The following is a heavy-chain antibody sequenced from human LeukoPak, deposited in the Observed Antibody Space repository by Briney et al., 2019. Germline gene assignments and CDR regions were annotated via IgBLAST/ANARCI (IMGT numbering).Heavy chain of an antibody. CDR3: ARVMQQQLGGPYYYYYYMDV. Sequence: KPSETLSLTCAVYGVSFSGYYWSWIRQPPGKGLEWIGEINHSGSTNYNPSLKSRVTISVDTSKNQFSLKLSSVTAADTAVYYCARVMQQQLGGPYYYYYYMDVWGKGTTVTVS. J-gene: IGHJ6*03. V-gene: IGHV4-34*01. D-gene: IGHD6-13*01. CDR1: GVSFSGYY. CDR2: INHSGST.